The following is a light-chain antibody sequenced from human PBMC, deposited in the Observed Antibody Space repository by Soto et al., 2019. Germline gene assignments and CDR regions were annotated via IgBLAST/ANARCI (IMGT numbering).Light chain of an antibody. J-gene: IGKJ1*01. Sequence: EIVLTQSPGTLSLSPGERGTLSCRASQSVSSNYLAWYQQKPGQAPRLLIYSAFSSATGIPDRFSGSGSGTDFTLTISRLEPEDFAVYYYQYYGSSPWTFGQGTKVEIK. CDR2: SAF. CDR1: QSVSSNY. V-gene: IGKV3-20*01. CDR3: QYYGSSPWT.